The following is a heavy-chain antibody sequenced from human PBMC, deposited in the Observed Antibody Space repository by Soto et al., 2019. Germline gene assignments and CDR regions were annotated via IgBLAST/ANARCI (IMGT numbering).Heavy chain of an antibody. V-gene: IGHV1-3*01. CDR3: ASIPMTTVSLVMDV. D-gene: IGHD4-4*01. J-gene: IGHJ6*01. Sequence: ASVKVSCKASGYTFTSYAIHWVRQAPGQRLEWMGWINAGNGNTEYSQKFQGRVTITRDTSASTAYMELSSLRSEDTAVYYCASIPMTTVSLVMDVWGHGPTVTF. CDR2: INAGNGNT. CDR1: GYTFTSYA.